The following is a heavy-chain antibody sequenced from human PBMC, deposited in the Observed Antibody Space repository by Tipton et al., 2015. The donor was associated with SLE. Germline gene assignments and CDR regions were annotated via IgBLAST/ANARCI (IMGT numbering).Heavy chain of an antibody. D-gene: IGHD3-22*01. J-gene: IGHJ3*02. Sequence: TLSLTCTVSGGSISSSSYYWGWIRQPPGKGLEWIGSIYYSGSTYYNPSLKSRVTISVDTSKNQFSLKLSSVTAADTAVYYCARVWGVITTPGAFDIWGQGTMVTVSS. CDR2: IYYSGST. CDR3: ARVWGVITTPGAFDI. CDR1: GGSISSSSYY. V-gene: IGHV4-39*07.